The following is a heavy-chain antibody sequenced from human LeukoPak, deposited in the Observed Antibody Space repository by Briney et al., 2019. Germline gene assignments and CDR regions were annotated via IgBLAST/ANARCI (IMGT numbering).Heavy chain of an antibody. CDR2: IYYSRST. CDR1: GGSISSSSYY. CDR3: ARDCPVSGSYSAFDY. Sequence: SETLSLTCTVSGGSISSSSYYWGWIRQPPGKGLEWIGSIYYSRSTYYNPSLKSRVTISVDTSKNQFSLKLSSVTAADTAVYYCARDCPVSGSYSAFDYWGQGTLVTVSS. D-gene: IGHD1-26*01. V-gene: IGHV4-39*07. J-gene: IGHJ4*02.